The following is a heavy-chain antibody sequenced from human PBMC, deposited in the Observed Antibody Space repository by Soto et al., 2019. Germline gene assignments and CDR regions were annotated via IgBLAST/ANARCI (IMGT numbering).Heavy chain of an antibody. D-gene: IGHD4-17*01. V-gene: IGHV3-21*01. CDR2: ISSNSHYI. CDR3: AKRYDYGDYGGYYFDY. Sequence: EVQLVESGGGLVKPGGSLRLSCAASGFSFSRYSMNWVRQAPGKGLEWVSAISSNSHYIYYADSVKGRFTISRDDAKNSLFLQMNSLRAEDTAVYYCAKRYDYGDYGGYYFDYWGQGTLVTVSS. J-gene: IGHJ4*02. CDR1: GFSFSRYS.